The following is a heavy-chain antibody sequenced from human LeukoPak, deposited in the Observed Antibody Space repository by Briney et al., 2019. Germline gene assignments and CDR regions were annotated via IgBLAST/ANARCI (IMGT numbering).Heavy chain of an antibody. Sequence: ASVKVSCKASGYTFTGYYMNWVRQAPGQGLEWMGRINPNSGGTNYAQKFQGRVTMTRDTSISTAYMELSRLRSDDTAVYYCARVGDGLNDAFDIWGRGTMVTDSS. CDR1: GYTFTGYY. CDR3: ARVGDGLNDAFDI. J-gene: IGHJ3*02. D-gene: IGHD5-24*01. V-gene: IGHV1-2*06. CDR2: INPNSGGT.